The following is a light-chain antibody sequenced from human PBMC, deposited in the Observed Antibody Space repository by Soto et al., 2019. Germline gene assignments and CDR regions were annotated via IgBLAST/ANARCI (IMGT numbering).Light chain of an antibody. Sequence: DIQITQSPSSLSASVGDRVTITCRASQSISSYLAWYQQKPGEAPKLLIYAASSLQSGVPSRFSGSGSETDFTLTISSLQPEDFATYSCQQSYSTTWTFGQGTKVDI. V-gene: IGKV1-39*01. CDR3: QQSYSTTWT. CDR1: QSISSY. J-gene: IGKJ1*01. CDR2: AAS.